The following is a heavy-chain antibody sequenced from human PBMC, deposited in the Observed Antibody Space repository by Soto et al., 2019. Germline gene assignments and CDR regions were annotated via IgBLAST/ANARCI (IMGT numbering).Heavy chain of an antibody. CDR1: GGSISSSSYY. D-gene: IGHD2-2*01. CDR2: IYYSGST. CDR3: ARQLVPAATFGY. V-gene: IGHV4-39*01. Sequence: SETLSLTCTVPGGSISSSSYYWGWIRQPPGKGLEWIGSIYYSGSTYYNPSLKSRVTISVDTSKNQFSLKLSSVTAADTAVYYCARQLVPAATFGYWGQGTLVIVSS. J-gene: IGHJ4*02.